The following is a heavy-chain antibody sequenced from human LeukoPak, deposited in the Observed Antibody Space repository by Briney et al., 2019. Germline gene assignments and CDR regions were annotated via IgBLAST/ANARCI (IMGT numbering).Heavy chain of an antibody. CDR1: GGSISSSSYY. CDR2: IYYSGST. CDR3: ARMAAAVPGGWFDP. J-gene: IGHJ5*02. V-gene: IGHV4-39*01. Sequence: SETLSLTCTVSGGSISSSSYYWGWIRQPPGKGLEWIGSIYYSGSTYYNPSLKSRVTMSVDTSKNQFSLKLSSVTAADTAVYYCARMAAAVPGGWFDPWGQGTLVTVSS. D-gene: IGHD6-25*01.